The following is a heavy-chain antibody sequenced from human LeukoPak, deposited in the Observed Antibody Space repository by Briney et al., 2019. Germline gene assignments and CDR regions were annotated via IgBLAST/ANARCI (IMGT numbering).Heavy chain of an antibody. CDR3: ARDLWELLLSGTGDAFDI. D-gene: IGHD1-26*01. CDR2: ISSSGSTI. J-gene: IGHJ3*02. V-gene: IGHV3-48*03. Sequence: GGSLRLSCAASGFTFSSYEMNWVRQAPGKGLEWVSYISSSGSTIYYADSVKGRFTISRDNAKNSLYLQMNSVRAEDTAVYYCARDLWELLLSGTGDAFDIWGQGTMVTVSS. CDR1: GFTFSSYE.